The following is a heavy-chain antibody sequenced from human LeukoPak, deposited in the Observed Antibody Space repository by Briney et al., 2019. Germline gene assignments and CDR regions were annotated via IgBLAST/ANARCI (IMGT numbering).Heavy chain of an antibody. Sequence: ASVKVSCKASGYTFTSYGISWVRQAPGQGLEWMGWISAYNGNTNYAQKLQGRVTMTTDTSTSTAYMELRSLRSDDTAVYYCARIFGVAAPSDWFDPWGQGTLVTVSS. CDR3: ARIFGVAAPSDWFDP. CDR1: GYTFTSYG. V-gene: IGHV1-18*01. CDR2: ISAYNGNT. D-gene: IGHD3-3*01. J-gene: IGHJ5*02.